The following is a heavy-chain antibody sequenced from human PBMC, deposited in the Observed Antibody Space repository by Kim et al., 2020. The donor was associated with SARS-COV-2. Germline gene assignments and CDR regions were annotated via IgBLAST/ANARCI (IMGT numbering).Heavy chain of an antibody. CDR3: ARSITIFGVVITFDY. CDR2: IYHSGST. J-gene: IGHJ4*02. Sequence: SETLSLTCAVSGGSISSSNWWSWVRQPPGKGLEWIGEIYHSGSTNYNPSLKSRVTISVYKSKNQFSLKLSSVTAADTAVYYCARSITIFGVVITFDYWGQGTLVTVSS. V-gene: IGHV4-4*02. D-gene: IGHD3-3*01. CDR1: GGSISSSNW.